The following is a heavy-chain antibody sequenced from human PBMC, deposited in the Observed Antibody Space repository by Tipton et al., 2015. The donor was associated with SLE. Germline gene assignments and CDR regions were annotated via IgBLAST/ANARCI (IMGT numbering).Heavy chain of an antibody. D-gene: IGHD5/OR15-5a*01. Sequence: SLRLSCAASGVTFSSYWMSWVRQVPGKGLEWVANINQDGSEKYYVDSVKGRFTISRDNAKNSLYLQMNSLRTKDTAVYYCAKDRVSGNCQHWGQGTLVTVSS. CDR2: INQDGSEK. CDR1: GVTFSSYW. CDR3: AKDRVSGNCQH. J-gene: IGHJ1*01. V-gene: IGHV3-7*01.